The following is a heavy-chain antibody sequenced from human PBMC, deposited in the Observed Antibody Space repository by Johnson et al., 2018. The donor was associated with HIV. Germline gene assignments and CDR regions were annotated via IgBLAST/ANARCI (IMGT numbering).Heavy chain of an antibody. CDR1: GFTFSSYA. CDR2: ISYDGRNK. V-gene: IGHV3-30-3*01. Sequence: QVQLVESGGGVVQPGRSLRLSCAASGFTFSSYAMHWVRQAPGKGLEWVAVISYDGRNKYYADSVKGRFTISRDNSKNTLYLQMNSLRAEDTAVYYCASWGVGSSWNHDAFDIWGQGTMVTVSS. CDR3: ASWGVGSSWNHDAFDI. D-gene: IGHD6-13*01. J-gene: IGHJ3*02.